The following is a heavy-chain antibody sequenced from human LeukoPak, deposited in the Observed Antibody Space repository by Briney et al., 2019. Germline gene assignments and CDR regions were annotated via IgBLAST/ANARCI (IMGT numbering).Heavy chain of an antibody. CDR1: GYTFTGYY. CDR2: INPNSGGT. Sequence: ASVKVSCKASGYTFTGYYMHWVRQAPGQGLEWMGWINPNSGGTNYAQKFRGRISLTRDTSIRTAYMELTRLTSADTAVYFCARDRFRAPRGPRRIGWFDPWGQGTLVTVSS. J-gene: IGHJ5*02. CDR3: ARDRFRAPRGPRRIGWFDP. V-gene: IGHV1-2*02. D-gene: IGHD2/OR15-2a*01.